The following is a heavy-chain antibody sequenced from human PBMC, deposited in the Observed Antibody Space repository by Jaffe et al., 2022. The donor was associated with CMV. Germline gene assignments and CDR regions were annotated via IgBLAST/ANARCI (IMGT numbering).Heavy chain of an antibody. D-gene: IGHD1-26*01. Sequence: EVQLVESGGGLVQPGGSLRLSCAASGFTFSSYEMNWVRQAPGKGLEWVSYISSSGSTIYYADSVKGRFTISRDNAKNSLYLQMNSLRAEDTAVYYCETRGVGAQTPFDYWGQGTLVTVSS. CDR2: ISSSGSTI. CDR1: GFTFSSYE. CDR3: ETRGVGAQTPFDY. J-gene: IGHJ4*02. V-gene: IGHV3-48*03.